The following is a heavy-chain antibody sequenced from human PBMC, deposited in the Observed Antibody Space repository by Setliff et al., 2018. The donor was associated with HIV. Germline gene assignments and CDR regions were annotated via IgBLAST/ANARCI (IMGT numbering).Heavy chain of an antibody. D-gene: IGHD1-1*01. Sequence: PSETLSLTCAVYGGSFNGYSWTWIRQPPGKGPEWIGYIHNSGTTHYNPAFESRLIISLDMSNNRFSLNLASVTAADTAVYYCARSNLEPTSRLFDPWGPGTLVTVSS. J-gene: IGHJ5*02. CDR1: GGSFNGYS. CDR3: ARSNLEPTSRLFDP. CDR2: IHNSGTT. V-gene: IGHV4-34*01.